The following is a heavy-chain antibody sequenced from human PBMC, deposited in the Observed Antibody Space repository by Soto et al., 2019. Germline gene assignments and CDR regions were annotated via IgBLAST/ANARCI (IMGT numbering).Heavy chain of an antibody. D-gene: IGHD4-17*01. CDR2: IYYSGTT. CDR1: GGSISSGSYY. Sequence: SETLSLTCTVSGGSISSGSYYWGWIRQPPGKGLEWIGSIYYSGTTYYNPSLKSRVTISVDTAKNQFSLRLRSVTAEDTAVYYCAKVRDGDYIFAYWGQGTLVTVAS. CDR3: AKVRDGDYIFAY. V-gene: IGHV4-39*07. J-gene: IGHJ4*02.